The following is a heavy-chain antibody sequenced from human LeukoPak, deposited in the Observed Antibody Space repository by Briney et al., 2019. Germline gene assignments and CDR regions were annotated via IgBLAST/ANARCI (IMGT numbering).Heavy chain of an antibody. D-gene: IGHD1-26*01. V-gene: IGHV3-33*01. Sequence: GGSLRLSCAASGITFSNYGIHRGRQAPGKGPEGVAIIWSDGSNKYYADSVKGRFTMSRDNSKNTLYLQMNSLRAEDTAVYYCARALFVGAFYGMDVWGQGTTVTVSS. CDR3: ARALFVGAFYGMDV. J-gene: IGHJ6*02. CDR1: GITFSNYG. CDR2: IWSDGSNK.